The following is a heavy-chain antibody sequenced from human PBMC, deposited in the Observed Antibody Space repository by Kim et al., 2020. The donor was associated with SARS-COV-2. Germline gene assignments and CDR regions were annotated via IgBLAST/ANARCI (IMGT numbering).Heavy chain of an antibody. CDR2: ISSSSSYI. CDR1: GFTFSSYS. J-gene: IGHJ5*02. Sequence: GGSLRLSCAASGFTFSSYSMNWVRQAPGKGLEWVSSISSSSSYIYYADSVKGRFTISRDNAKNSLYLQMNSLRAEDTAVYYCARDGCSSTSCGWFDPWGQGTLVTVSS. CDR3: ARDGCSSTSCGWFDP. D-gene: IGHD2-2*01. V-gene: IGHV3-21*01.